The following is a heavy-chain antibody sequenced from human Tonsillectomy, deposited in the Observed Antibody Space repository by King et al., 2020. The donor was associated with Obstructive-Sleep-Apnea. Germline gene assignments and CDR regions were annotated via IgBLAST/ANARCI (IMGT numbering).Heavy chain of an antibody. D-gene: IGHD3-16*01. CDR2: IYHSGST. CDR1: GYSISSDYY. J-gene: IGHJ4*02. CDR3: ARVGPSQTDY. Sequence: QLQESGPGLVKPSETLSLTCTVSGYSISSDYYWGWSRQPPGKGLEWIATIYHSGSTYYNPSLKSRVTISVDTSKNQFSLRLRSVTAADTAVYYCARVGPSQTDYWGQGTLVTVSS. V-gene: IGHV4-38-2*02.